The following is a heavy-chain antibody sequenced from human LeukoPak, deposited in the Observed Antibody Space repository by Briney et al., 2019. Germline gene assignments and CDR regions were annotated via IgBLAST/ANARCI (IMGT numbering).Heavy chain of an antibody. CDR1: GGSISSYY. CDR3: ARAPPIAAAGGVDS. V-gene: IGHV4-59*01. D-gene: IGHD6-13*01. J-gene: IGHJ4*02. CDR2: IYYSGST. Sequence: SETLSLTCTVSGGSISSYYWSWIRQPPGKGLEWIGYIYYSGSTNYNPSLKSRVTISVDTSKNQFSPKLSSVTAADTAVYYCARAPPIAAAGGVDSWGQGTLVTVSS.